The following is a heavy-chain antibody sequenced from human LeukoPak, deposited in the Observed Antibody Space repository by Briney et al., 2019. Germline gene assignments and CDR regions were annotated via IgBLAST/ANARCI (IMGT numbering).Heavy chain of an antibody. V-gene: IGHV3-21*01. D-gene: IGHD6-13*01. J-gene: IGHJ5*02. CDR2: ISSSSSYI. CDR3: ARGGYSSSWYHPNQDNWFDP. CDR1: GFTFSSYS. Sequence: GGSLRLSCAASGFTFSSYSMNWVRQAPGKGLEWVSSISSSSSYIYYADSVKGRFTISRDNAKNSLYLQMNSLRAEDTAVYYCARGGYSSSWYHPNQDNWFDPWGQGTLVTVSS.